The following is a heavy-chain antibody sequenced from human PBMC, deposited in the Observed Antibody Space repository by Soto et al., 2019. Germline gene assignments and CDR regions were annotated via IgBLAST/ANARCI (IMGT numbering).Heavy chain of an antibody. V-gene: IGHV4-34*01. D-gene: IGHD1-7*01. Sequence: QVQLQQWGAGLLKPSETLSLTCTVYGGSFSGYYWNWIRQPPGKGLEWLGEINHSGSTNYNPSLKSRATISLDTSKTQFSLKLTSVTAADTAVYYCARGEGRLTGTWFDPWGQGTLVTVSS. CDR1: GGSFSGYY. J-gene: IGHJ5*02. CDR2: INHSGST. CDR3: ARGEGRLTGTWFDP.